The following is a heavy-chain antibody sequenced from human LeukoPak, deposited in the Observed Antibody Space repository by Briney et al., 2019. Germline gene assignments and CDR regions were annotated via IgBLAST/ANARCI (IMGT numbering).Heavy chain of an antibody. CDR2: INTNTGNP. J-gene: IGHJ4*02. CDR1: GYTFTSYA. D-gene: IGHD5-18*01. CDR3: ARGYTGRYSYGYLSYYFDY. Sequence: ASVKVSCKASGYTFTSYAMNWVRQAPGQGLEWMGWINTNTGNPTYAQGFTGRFVFSLDTSVSTAYLQISSLKAEDTAVYYCARGYTGRYSYGYLSYYFDYWGQGTLVTVSS. V-gene: IGHV7-4-1*02.